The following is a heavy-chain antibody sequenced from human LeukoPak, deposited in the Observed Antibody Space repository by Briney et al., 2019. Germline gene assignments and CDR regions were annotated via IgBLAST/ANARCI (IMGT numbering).Heavy chain of an antibody. J-gene: IGHJ3*02. CDR3: AKVSGSSDAFDI. V-gene: IGHV3-23*01. D-gene: IGHD3-10*01. Sequence: PGGSLRLSCAASGFTFSSYSMNWVRQAPGKGLEWVSAISGSGGSTYYADSVKGRFTISRDNSKNTLYLQMNSLRAEDTAVYYCAKVSGSSDAFDIWGQGTMVTVSS. CDR1: GFTFSSYS. CDR2: ISGSGGST.